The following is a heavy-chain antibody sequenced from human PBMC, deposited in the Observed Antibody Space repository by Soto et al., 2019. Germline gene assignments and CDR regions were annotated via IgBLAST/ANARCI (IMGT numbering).Heavy chain of an antibody. Sequence: GGSLRLSCAASGFTVSNNYLSWVRQAPGKGLQWVSLIYSDGGTDYAESVKGRFTISRDNSKNTLYLQMNSLKAEDTAIYYCATRMTTAPYWRQGTLVTVS. V-gene: IGHV3-66*01. CDR2: IYSDGGT. D-gene: IGHD4-17*01. CDR1: GFTVSNNY. CDR3: ATRMTTAPY. J-gene: IGHJ4*02.